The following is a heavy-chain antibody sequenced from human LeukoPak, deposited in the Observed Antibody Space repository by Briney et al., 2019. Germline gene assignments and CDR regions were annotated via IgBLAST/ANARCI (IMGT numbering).Heavy chain of an antibody. CDR1: GFTFSTYW. CDR2: IKQDGSVK. J-gene: IGHJ4*02. D-gene: IGHD6-13*01. Sequence: GGSLRLSCAASGFTFSTYWMSWVRQAPGKGLEWVANIKQDGSVKYYVDSVKGRFTISRDNAKNSLYLQVNSLSLTAEDTAVYYCARIGYSSSTFDYWGQGALVTVPS. CDR3: ARIGYSSSTFDY. V-gene: IGHV3-7*05.